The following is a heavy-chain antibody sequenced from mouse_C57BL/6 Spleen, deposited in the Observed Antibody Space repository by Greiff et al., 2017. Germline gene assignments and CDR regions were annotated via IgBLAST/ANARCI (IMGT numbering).Heavy chain of an antibody. D-gene: IGHD2-1*01. Sequence: VQLQQSGPELVKPGASVKLSCKASGYTFTSYWMQWVKQRPGQGLEWIGEIDPSDSHTNYNQKFKGKATLTVDTSSSTAYMQLSSLTSEDSAVYYCARYGNYEDYYAMDYWGQGTSVTVSS. J-gene: IGHJ4*01. CDR2: IDPSDSHT. CDR1: GYTFTSYW. V-gene: IGHV1-50*01. CDR3: ARYGNYEDYYAMDY.